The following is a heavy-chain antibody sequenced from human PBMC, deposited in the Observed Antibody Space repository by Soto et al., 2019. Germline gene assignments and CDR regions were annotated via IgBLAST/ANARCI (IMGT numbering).Heavy chain of an antibody. V-gene: IGHV1-18*01. Sequence: ASVKVSCKASGYTFTYYAVTWVRQAPGQGLEWMGWISAYNGHTKYAQNLQGRLTLTTDTSTNTAYMGLRSLRSDDTAVYYCARGALDFDYWGQGTLVTVSS. CDR2: ISAYNGHT. D-gene: IGHD3-16*01. CDR1: GYTFTYYA. J-gene: IGHJ4*02. CDR3: ARGALDFDY.